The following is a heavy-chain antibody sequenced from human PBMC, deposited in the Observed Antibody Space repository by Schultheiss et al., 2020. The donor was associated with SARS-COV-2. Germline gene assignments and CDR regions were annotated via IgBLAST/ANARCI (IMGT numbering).Heavy chain of an antibody. V-gene: IGHV4-59*12. Sequence: GSLRLSCTVSGVSISDYYWSWIRQPPGKGLEWIGYIYYSGSTNYNPSLKSRVTISVDTSKNQFSLKLSSVTAAVTAVYYCARQEAFDIWGQGTMVTVSS. CDR3: ARQEAFDI. CDR1: GVSISDYY. CDR2: IYYSGST. J-gene: IGHJ3*02.